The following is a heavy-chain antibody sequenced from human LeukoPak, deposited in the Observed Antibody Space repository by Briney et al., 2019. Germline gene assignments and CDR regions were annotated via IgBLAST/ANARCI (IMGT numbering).Heavy chain of an antibody. Sequence: ASVTVSCKASGYTFTGYYMHWVRQAPGQGLEWMGWINPNSGGTNYAQKFQGRVTMTRDTSISTAYMELSRLRSDDTAVYYCARDEEVVAATPAYAFDIWGQGTMVTVSS. J-gene: IGHJ3*02. D-gene: IGHD2-15*01. CDR2: INPNSGGT. V-gene: IGHV1-2*02. CDR1: GYTFTGYY. CDR3: ARDEEVVAATPAYAFDI.